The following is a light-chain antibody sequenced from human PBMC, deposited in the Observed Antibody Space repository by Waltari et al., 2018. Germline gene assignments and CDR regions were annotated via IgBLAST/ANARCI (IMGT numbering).Light chain of an antibody. CDR2: VAS. CDR1: QTVNAY. CDR3: QQTYRFPIS. J-gene: IGKJ5*01. Sequence: RARQTVNAYLNCCKQKPGKAPRLLICVASNLESDVPSRFSGGGSGTDFTLTINSLDPEDFATYYCQQTYRFPISFGQGTRLESK. V-gene: IGKV1-39*01.